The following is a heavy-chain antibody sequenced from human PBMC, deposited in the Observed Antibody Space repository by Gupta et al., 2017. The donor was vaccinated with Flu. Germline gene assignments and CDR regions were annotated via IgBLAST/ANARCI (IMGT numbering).Heavy chain of an antibody. CDR2: ISSSSSTI. J-gene: IGHJ4*02. CDR3: ARDALEWELRSFDY. Sequence: SYSMNWVRQAPGKGLEWVSYISSSSSTIYYADSVKGRFTISRDNAKNSLYLQMNSLRAEDTAVYYCARDALEWELRSFDYWGQGTLVTVSS. CDR1: SYS. V-gene: IGHV3-48*01. D-gene: IGHD1-26*01.